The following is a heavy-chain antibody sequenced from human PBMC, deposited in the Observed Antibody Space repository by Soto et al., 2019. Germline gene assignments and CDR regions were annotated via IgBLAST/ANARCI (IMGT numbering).Heavy chain of an antibody. Sequence: SVKVSCKASGGTFSSYTISWVRQAPGQGLEWMGRIIPILGIANYAQKFQGRVTITADKSTSTAYMELSSLRSEDTAVYYFSLVRGYRHGHFNYWGQGTLVTVSS. CDR1: GGTFSSYT. CDR3: SLVRGYRHGHFNY. V-gene: IGHV1-69*02. D-gene: IGHD5-18*01. J-gene: IGHJ4*02. CDR2: IIPILGIA.